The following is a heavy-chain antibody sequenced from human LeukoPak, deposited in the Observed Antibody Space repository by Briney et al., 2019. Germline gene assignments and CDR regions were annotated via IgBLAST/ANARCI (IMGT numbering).Heavy chain of an antibody. CDR3: ARGVTMIVVVITDEYYFDD. V-gene: IGHV3-23*01. Sequence: GGSLRLSCAASGFTFSSYAMSWVRQAPGKGLEWVSAISGSGGSTYYADSVKGRFTISRDNSKNTLYLQMNSLRAEDTAVYYCARGVTMIVVVITDEYYFDDWGQGTLVTVSS. D-gene: IGHD3-22*01. J-gene: IGHJ4*02. CDR2: ISGSGGST. CDR1: GFTFSSYA.